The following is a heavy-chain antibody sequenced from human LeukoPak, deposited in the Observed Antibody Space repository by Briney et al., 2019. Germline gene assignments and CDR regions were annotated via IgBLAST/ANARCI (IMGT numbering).Heavy chain of an antibody. CDR3: ARDLRGYSYDYNYYFGADV. CDR1: GYSFRSYA. Sequence: ASVKVSCKAFGYSFRSYAIHWVRQAPGQGLEWMGWINAANGNTKYSQKFQDRVTITRDTSASTAYVELSSLRSEDTTVYYCARDLRGYSYDYNYYFGADVWGQGTTVTVSS. D-gene: IGHD5-18*01. J-gene: IGHJ6*02. V-gene: IGHV1-3*01. CDR2: INAANGNT.